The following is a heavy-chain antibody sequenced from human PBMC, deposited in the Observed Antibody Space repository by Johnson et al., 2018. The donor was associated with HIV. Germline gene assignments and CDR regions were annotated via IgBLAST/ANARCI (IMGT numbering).Heavy chain of an antibody. CDR3: AKDISQWLIRAFDI. D-gene: IGHD5-12*01. CDR2: IRYDGSNK. V-gene: IGHV3-30*02. J-gene: IGHJ3*02. Sequence: QLVESGGGLVKPGGSLRLSCAASGFTFSSYGMHWVRQAPGKGLEWVAFIRYDGSNKYYADSVKGRFTISRDNSKNTLYLQMNSLSAEDTAVYYCAKDISQWLIRAFDIWGQGTMVTVSS. CDR1: GFTFSSYG.